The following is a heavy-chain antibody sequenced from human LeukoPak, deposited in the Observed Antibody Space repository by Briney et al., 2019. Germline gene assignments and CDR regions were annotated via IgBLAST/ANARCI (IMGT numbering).Heavy chain of an antibody. Sequence: GGSLRLSCAVSGFTFSSYAMTWVRQAPGKGLEWVSTISDIGGGTYYADSVKGRFTISRDNSKNTLYLHMNSLRGEDTAAYYCAKDGAAGSSWYGLGAFVIWGQGTMVTVSS. D-gene: IGHD6-13*01. CDR2: ISDIGGGT. CDR1: GFTFSSYA. J-gene: IGHJ3*02. V-gene: IGHV3-23*01. CDR3: AKDGAAGSSWYGLGAFVI.